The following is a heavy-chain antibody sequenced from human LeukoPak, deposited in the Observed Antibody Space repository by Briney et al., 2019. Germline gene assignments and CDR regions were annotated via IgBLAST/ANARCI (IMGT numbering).Heavy chain of an antibody. J-gene: IGHJ4*02. Sequence: GESLKISCKSSGYSFTSNWIGWVRQMPGKGLEWMGIIYPGDSETKYSPSLQGQVTISVDKSISTDYLQWSSLKASDTAMYYCARRLRAVACYYFDYWGQGTLVTVSS. CDR3: ARRLRAVACYYFDY. CDR2: IYPGDSET. D-gene: IGHD6-19*01. CDR1: GYSFTSNW. V-gene: IGHV5-51*01.